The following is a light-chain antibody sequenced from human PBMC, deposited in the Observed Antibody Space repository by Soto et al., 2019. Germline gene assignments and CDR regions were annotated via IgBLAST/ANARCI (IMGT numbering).Light chain of an antibody. V-gene: IGLV2-8*01. CDR3: CSSAASKNPDV. CDR2: EVT. J-gene: IGLJ1*01. CDR1: SSDVGGYNF. Sequence: QSALTQPPSASGSRGQSVTISCTGTSSDVGGYNFVSWYQQHPGKAPKVILYEVTKRPSGVPDRFSGSKSGNTAALTVSGLLTEDEDAYYCCSSAASKNPDVFGTGTKVTVL.